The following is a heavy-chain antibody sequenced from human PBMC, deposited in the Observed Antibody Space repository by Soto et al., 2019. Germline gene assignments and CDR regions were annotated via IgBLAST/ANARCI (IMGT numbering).Heavy chain of an antibody. CDR2: ILPISGAA. V-gene: IGHV1-69*01. CDR1: GVTFSNYR. D-gene: IGHD3-10*01. CDR3: ARGGCKYYGSGNYAFDY. Sequence: QVQLVQSGAEVKKPGSSVKVSCKLFGVTFSNYRISWVRQAPGQGLEWMGGILPISGAANYAQKFQGRVTITADESTSPADMELGSLGSGDTAVYYCARGGCKYYGSGNYAFDYWGQGTLVTVSS. J-gene: IGHJ4*02.